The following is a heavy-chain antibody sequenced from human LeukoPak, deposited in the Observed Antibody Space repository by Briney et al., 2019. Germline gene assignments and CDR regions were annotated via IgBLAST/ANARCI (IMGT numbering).Heavy chain of an antibody. CDR2: IYYSGST. CDR1: GGSISSSSYY. Sequence: PSETLSLTCTVSGGSISSSSYYWGWIRQPPGKGLEWIGSIYYSGSTYYNPSLKSRVTISVDTSKNQFSLKLSSVTAADTAVYYCARQRGGDTYYDILTGYLDYWGQGTLVTVSS. V-gene: IGHV4-39*01. D-gene: IGHD3-9*01. J-gene: IGHJ4*02. CDR3: ARQRGGDTYYDILTGYLDY.